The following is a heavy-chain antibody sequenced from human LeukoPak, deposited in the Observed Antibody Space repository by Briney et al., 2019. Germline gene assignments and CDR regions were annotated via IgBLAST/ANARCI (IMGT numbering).Heavy chain of an antibody. CDR2: IYYTGST. J-gene: IGHJ5*02. D-gene: IGHD4-17*01. Sequence: PSQTLSPTCPVAGGSISIGGYYCSWIRQHPWKGLQLIGDIYYTGSTYYNPSLNSRVTISVDTSKNQFSLKLSSVTAADTAVYYCARDRGNTVTTPLGWFGPWGQGTLVTVSS. CDR3: ARDRGNTVTTPLGWFGP. CDR1: GGSISIGGYY. V-gene: IGHV4-31*03.